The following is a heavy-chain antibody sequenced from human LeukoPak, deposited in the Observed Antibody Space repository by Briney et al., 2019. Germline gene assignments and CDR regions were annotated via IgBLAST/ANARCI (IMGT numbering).Heavy chain of an antibody. V-gene: IGHV1-2*02. CDR3: ARGGKIDHDCGDYVVGY. Sequence: ASVKVSCKASGYTFTGYFMHWVRQAPGQGLEWMGWINPNGGATNYAQKFQGRVTMTRDTSIRALYMELSRLRSDDTAVYYCARGGKIDHDCGDYVVGYWGQGTLVTVSS. J-gene: IGHJ4*02. D-gene: IGHD4-17*01. CDR2: INPNGGAT. CDR1: GYTFTGYF.